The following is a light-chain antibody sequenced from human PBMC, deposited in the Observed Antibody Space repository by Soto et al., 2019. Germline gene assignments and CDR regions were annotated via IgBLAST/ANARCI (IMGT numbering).Light chain of an antibody. CDR3: QQYGSSPT. CDR1: QSVSSNY. V-gene: IGKV3-20*01. J-gene: IGKJ2*01. CDR2: ATS. Sequence: EIVLTQSPTTLSLSPGERATLSCRASQSVSSNYLAWYQQKPGQAPRLLIYATSNRATGTPGRFSGSGSGTHFTLTISRLEPEDFAIFYCQQYGSSPTFGQGTKLEIK.